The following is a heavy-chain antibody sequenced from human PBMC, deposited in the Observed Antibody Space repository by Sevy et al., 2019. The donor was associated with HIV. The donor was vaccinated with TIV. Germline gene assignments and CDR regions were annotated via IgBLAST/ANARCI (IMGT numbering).Heavy chain of an antibody. V-gene: IGHV3-48*01. CDR3: ASFGGGYCSGGSCSFGVVYYGMDV. CDR1: GFTFSSDS. Sequence: GGSLRLSCAASGFTFSSDSMNWVHQAPGKGLEWVSYISSSSSTIYYADSVKGRFTISRDNAKNSLYLQMNSLRAEDTAVYYCASFGGGYCSGGSCSFGVVYYGMDVWGQGTTVTVSS. CDR2: ISSSSSTI. J-gene: IGHJ6*02. D-gene: IGHD2-15*01.